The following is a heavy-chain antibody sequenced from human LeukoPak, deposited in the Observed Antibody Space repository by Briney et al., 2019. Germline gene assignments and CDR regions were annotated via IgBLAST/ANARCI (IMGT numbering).Heavy chain of an antibody. CDR2: VSGGGSST. CDR1: GFTFSNYA. J-gene: IGHJ3*02. CDR3: AKVTALSISWYAMGAFDI. D-gene: IGHD6-13*01. V-gene: IGHV3-23*01. Sequence: GGSLRLSCVASGFTFSNYAMNWVRQAPGKGLEWVSGVSGGGSSTYYADSVKGRFTISRDNSKNMLYLQMNSLRAEDTAVYYCAKVTALSISWYAMGAFDIWGQGT.